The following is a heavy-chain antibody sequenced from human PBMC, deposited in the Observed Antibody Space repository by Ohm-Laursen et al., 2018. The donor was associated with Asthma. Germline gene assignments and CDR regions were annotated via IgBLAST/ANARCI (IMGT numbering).Heavy chain of an antibody. D-gene: IGHD3-22*01. CDR3: ARLGVGGYYYDSSGYYYVREYFQH. CDR2: IYYSGST. CDR1: GGSISSSSYY. J-gene: IGHJ1*01. V-gene: IGHV4-39*01. Sequence: SQTLSLTCTVSGGSISSSSYYWGWIRQPPGKGLEWIGSIYYSGSTYYNPSLKSRVTISVDTSKNQFSLKLSSVTAADTAVYYCARLGVGGYYYDSSGYYYVREYFQHWGQGTLVTVSS.